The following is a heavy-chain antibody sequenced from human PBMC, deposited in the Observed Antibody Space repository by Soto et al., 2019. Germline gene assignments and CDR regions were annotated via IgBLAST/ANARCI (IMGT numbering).Heavy chain of an antibody. J-gene: IGHJ4*02. CDR2: IIPIFGTA. D-gene: IGHD3-10*01. CDR1: GGTFSSYA. V-gene: IGHV1-69*13. CDR3: ARHYYGSGSYGFDY. Sequence: AASVKVSCKASGGTFSSYAISWVRQAPGQGLEWMGGIIPIFGTANYAQKFQGRVTITADESTSTAYMELSSLRSEDTAVYYCARHYYGSGSYGFDYWGQGTLVTVSS.